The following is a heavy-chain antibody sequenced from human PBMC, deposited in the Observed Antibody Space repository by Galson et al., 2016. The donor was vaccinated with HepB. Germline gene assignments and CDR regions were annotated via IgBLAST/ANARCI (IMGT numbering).Heavy chain of an antibody. CDR3: AKKAVELTAISYLKGFDY. CDR1: GFTFSSYT. Sequence: SLRLSCAASGFTFSSYTMTWVRQPPGKGLEWVSTISGGGGRTYYAGSVKGHFTISRDNSKNTLYLQMNSLRAEDTAVYYCAKKAVELTAISYLKGFDYWGQGTLVTVSS. V-gene: IGHV3-23*01. J-gene: IGHJ4*02. D-gene: IGHD1-7*01. CDR2: ISGGGGRT.